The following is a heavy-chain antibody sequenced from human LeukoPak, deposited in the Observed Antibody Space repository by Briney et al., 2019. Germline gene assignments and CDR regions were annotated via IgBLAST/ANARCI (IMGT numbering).Heavy chain of an antibody. J-gene: IGHJ4*02. Sequence: ASVKVSCKASEYTFTDYDMHWVRQAPGQGLEWMGWINPNSGGTNYAQKFQGRVTMTRDTSISTAHMELSRLRSDDAAVYYCARDSRPIFEWQQLGGDYWGQGTLVTVSS. V-gene: IGHV1-2*02. CDR3: ARDSRPIFEWQQLGGDY. CDR1: EYTFTDYD. CDR2: INPNSGGT. D-gene: IGHD6-13*01.